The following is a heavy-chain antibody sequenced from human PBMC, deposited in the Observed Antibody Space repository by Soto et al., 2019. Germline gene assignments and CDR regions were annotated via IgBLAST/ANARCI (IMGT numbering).Heavy chain of an antibody. J-gene: IGHJ4*02. CDR3: AKSSRITLVRGVSDY. D-gene: IGHD3-10*01. V-gene: IGHV3-23*01. Sequence: EVQLLESGGGSVQPGGSLRLSCAASGFAFSNYAMNWVRQAPGKGLEWVSAISGGAGDTYYADSVQGRFTISRDNSKNTLYLQMKSLRAEDTAVYYCAKSSRITLVRGVSDYWGQGTLVTVSS. CDR1: GFAFSNYA. CDR2: ISGGAGDT.